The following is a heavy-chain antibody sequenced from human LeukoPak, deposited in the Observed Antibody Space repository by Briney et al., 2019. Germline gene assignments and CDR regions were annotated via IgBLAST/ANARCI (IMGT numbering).Heavy chain of an antibody. CDR1: GGSISSYS. CDR2: IYTSGST. Sequence: SDTLSLTCTVSGGSISSYSWSWIRQPPGKGLEWIGYIYTSGSTIYNPSLKSRVTITVDTSKNQFSLKLSSVTAADTAVYYCARLRSTNFAGWFDPWGQGTLVTVSS. D-gene: IGHD2-2*01. CDR3: ARLRSTNFAGWFDP. J-gene: IGHJ5*02. V-gene: IGHV4-4*09.